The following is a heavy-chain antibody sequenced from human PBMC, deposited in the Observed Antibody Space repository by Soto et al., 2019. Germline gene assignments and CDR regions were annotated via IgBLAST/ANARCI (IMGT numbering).Heavy chain of an antibody. CDR1: GYTFTAYY. CDR2: INCNTGGT. J-gene: IGHJ6*02. CDR3: GRLSRRPFGALFMDV. D-gene: IGHD3-10*01. V-gene: IGHV1-2*04. Sequence: GSSLKVACRTSGYTFTAYYIHLVRQAPGQGLEWMGWINCNTGGTNYAQKFQGWVTMTRDTSINTAYMELSRLRSDDTAPYYCGRLSRRPFGALFMDVWGQGTTVTLSS.